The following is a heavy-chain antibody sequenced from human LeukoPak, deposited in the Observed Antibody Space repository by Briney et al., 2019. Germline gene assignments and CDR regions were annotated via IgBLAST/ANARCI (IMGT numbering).Heavy chain of an antibody. CDR1: GFTFSSNY. CDR2: IYSGGST. Sequence: GGSLRLSCAASGFTFSSNYMSWVRQAPGKGLEWVSVIYSGGSTYYADSVKGRFTISRDNSKSTLYLQMNSLRAEDTAVYYCARDPGPHYYDSSGHFDYWGQGTLVTVSS. J-gene: IGHJ4*02. D-gene: IGHD3-22*01. CDR3: ARDPGPHYYDSSGHFDY. V-gene: IGHV3-53*01.